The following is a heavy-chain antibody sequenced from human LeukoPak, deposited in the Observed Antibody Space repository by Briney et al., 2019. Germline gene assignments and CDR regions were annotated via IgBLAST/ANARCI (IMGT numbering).Heavy chain of an antibody. CDR2: IYSGGST. CDR3: ARDPTRHYYDSSGYGP. J-gene: IGHJ5*02. CDR1: GFTVSSNY. Sequence: PGGSLRHSCAASGFTVSSNYMSWVRQAPGKGLEWVSVIYSGGSTYYADSVKGRFTISRDNSKNTLYLQMNSLRAEDTAVYYRARDPTRHYYDSSGYGPWGQGTLVTVSS. V-gene: IGHV3-66*02. D-gene: IGHD3-22*01.